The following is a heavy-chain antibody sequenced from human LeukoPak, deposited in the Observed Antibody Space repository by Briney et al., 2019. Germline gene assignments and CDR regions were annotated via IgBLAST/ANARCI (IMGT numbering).Heavy chain of an antibody. D-gene: IGHD1-26*01. CDR3: ARQTTEVGYFDY. V-gene: IGHV5-51*01. CDR1: GYSFTDYW. CDR2: IYPGDSDM. Sequence: GESLKISCKGSGYSFTDYWIGWVRQMPGPGLEWMGIIYPGDSDMRYSPAFQGQVTISADKSISTAYLQWSSLKTSDTAMYYCARQTTEVGYFDYWGQGILVTVSS. J-gene: IGHJ4*02.